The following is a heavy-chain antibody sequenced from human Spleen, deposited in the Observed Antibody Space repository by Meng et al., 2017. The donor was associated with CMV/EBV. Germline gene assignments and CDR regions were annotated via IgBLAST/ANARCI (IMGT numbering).Heavy chain of an antibody. CDR3: VRAVHGLEI. D-gene: IGHD4-17*01. CDR2: VNPYNGDG. V-gene: IGHV1-2*02. CDR1: GHTFTGYF. J-gene: IGHJ6*02. Sequence: ASVKVSCKPSGHTFTGYFIHWVRQAPGQGLEWMGWVNPYNGDGGYAQRFQGRVTVTTDTSINTAYLELTSLRSDDTAVYYCVRAVHGLEIWGQGTTVTVSS.